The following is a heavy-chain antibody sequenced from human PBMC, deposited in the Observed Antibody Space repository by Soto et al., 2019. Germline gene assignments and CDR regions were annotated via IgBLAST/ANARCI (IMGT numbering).Heavy chain of an antibody. D-gene: IGHD5-12*01. J-gene: IGHJ5*02. CDR2: ISSSSSTI. CDR3: ARDGLREMATIRRRLWRNWFDP. Sequence: EVQLVESGGGLVQPGGSLRLSCAASGFTFSSYSMNWVRQAPGKGLEWVSYISSSSSTIYYADSVKGRFTISRDNAKNSLYLQMNSLRDEDTAVYYCARDGLREMATIRRRLWRNWFDPWGQGTLVTVSS. CDR1: GFTFSSYS. V-gene: IGHV3-48*02.